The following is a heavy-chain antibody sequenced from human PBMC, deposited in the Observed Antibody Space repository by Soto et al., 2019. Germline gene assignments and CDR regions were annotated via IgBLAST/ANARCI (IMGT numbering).Heavy chain of an antibody. CDR2: IYWNDDK. Sequence: GLDLEWLALIYWNDDKRYSPSLKSRLTITKDTSKNQVVLTMTNMDPVDTATYYCAHKVDSYGFDYWGQGTLVTVSS. V-gene: IGHV2-5*01. D-gene: IGHD5-18*01. J-gene: IGHJ4*02. CDR3: AHKVDSYGFDY.